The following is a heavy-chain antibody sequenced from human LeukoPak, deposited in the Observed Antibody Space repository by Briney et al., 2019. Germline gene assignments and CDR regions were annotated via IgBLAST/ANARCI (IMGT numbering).Heavy chain of an antibody. CDR2: ISSSTDCI. CDR1: GFTFSSYA. Sequence: GGSLRLSCAASGFTFSSYAMSWVRQAPGKGLEWVSSISSSTDCIYYVGSVKGRFTISRDNAKNSLYLQMNSLRAEDTAVYYCARDAVEWELRRVGFDYWGQGTLVTVSS. V-gene: IGHV3-21*01. D-gene: IGHD1-26*01. CDR3: ARDAVEWELRRVGFDY. J-gene: IGHJ4*02.